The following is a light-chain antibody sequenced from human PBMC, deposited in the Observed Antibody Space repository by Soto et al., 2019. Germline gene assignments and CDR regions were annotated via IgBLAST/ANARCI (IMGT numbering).Light chain of an antibody. Sequence: EIVLTQSPGTLSLSPGEGAILSCRASQSVSSSYFAWYQQKPGQAPRLLIYGASNRATGIPDTFSGSGSGTDFTLTISRLEPEDFAVYYCQQYGGSPPGLTFGGGTKVDIK. J-gene: IGKJ4*01. CDR2: GAS. CDR1: QSVSSSY. V-gene: IGKV3-20*01. CDR3: QQYGGSPPGLT.